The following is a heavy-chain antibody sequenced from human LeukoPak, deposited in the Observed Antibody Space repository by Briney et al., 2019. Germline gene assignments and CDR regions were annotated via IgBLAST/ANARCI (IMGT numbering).Heavy chain of an antibody. V-gene: IGHV3-23*01. D-gene: IGHD5-24*01. CDR1: GFAFSSYA. CDR3: AKAPLLSAMATIKLS. J-gene: IGHJ4*02. CDR2: ISGSGGST. Sequence: GRSLRLSCAASGFAFSSYAMSWVRQAPGKGLEWGSAISGSGGSTYYADSLKGRFTISRDSSKNTLYLQMNSLRAEDTAVYYCAKAPLLSAMATIKLSWGQGTLVTVSS.